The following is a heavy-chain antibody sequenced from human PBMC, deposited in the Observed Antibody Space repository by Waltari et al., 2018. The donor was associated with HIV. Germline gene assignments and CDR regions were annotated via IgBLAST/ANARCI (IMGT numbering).Heavy chain of an antibody. CDR2: TYYRSKWYN. D-gene: IGHD1-26*01. Sequence: QVQLQQLGPGLVKPSQTLSLTCAIPGESVSSNSAAWNWTRPSPSRGLEWLGRTYYRSKWYNDYAVSVKSRITINPDTSKNQFSLQLNSVTPEDTAVYYCARVPLIVGWEAFDIWGQGTMVTVSS. V-gene: IGHV6-1*01. CDR3: ARVPLIVGWEAFDI. J-gene: IGHJ3*02. CDR1: GESVSSNSAA.